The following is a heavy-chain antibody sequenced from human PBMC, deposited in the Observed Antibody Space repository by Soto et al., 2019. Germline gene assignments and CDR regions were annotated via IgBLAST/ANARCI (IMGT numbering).Heavy chain of an antibody. V-gene: IGHV3-30-3*01. Sequence: PGGSLRLSCAASGFIFSAYAFHWVRQAPGKGLEWLSVISYDGRETHYADSVEGRFIISRDSSKKTAYLQMNSLRGDDTAVYFCATDPVAVTGSFIDSWGQGALVTVSS. CDR2: ISYDGRET. D-gene: IGHD2-21*02. J-gene: IGHJ4*02. CDR3: ATDPVAVTGSFIDS. CDR1: GFIFSAYA.